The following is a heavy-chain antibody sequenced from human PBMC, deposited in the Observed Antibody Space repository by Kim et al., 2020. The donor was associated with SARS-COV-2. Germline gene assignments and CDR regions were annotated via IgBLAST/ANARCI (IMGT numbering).Heavy chain of an antibody. V-gene: IGHV4-34*01. Sequence: SETLSLTCAVYGGSFSGYYWSWIRQPPGKGLEWIGEINHSGSTNYNPSLKSRVTISVDTSKNQFSRKLSPVTAADTAVYYCARMGHSSGWYVLEGSDYWGQGTLVTVSS. J-gene: IGHJ4*02. CDR1: GGSFSGYY. CDR2: INHSGST. D-gene: IGHD6-19*01. CDR3: ARMGHSSGWYVLEGSDY.